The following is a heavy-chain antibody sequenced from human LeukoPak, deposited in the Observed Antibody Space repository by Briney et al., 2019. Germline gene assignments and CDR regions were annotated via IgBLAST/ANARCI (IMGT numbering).Heavy chain of an antibody. J-gene: IGHJ3*02. CDR2: ISSSGSTI. V-gene: IGHV3-11*04. D-gene: IGHD5-24*01. CDR1: GFTFSDYY. CDR3: ARTVEIVHGDAFDI. Sequence: PGGSLRLSCAASGFTFSDYYMSWIRQAPGKGLEWVSYISSSGSTIYYADSVKGRFTISRDNAKNSLYLQMNSLRAEDTAVYYCARTVEIVHGDAFDIWGQGTMVTVSS.